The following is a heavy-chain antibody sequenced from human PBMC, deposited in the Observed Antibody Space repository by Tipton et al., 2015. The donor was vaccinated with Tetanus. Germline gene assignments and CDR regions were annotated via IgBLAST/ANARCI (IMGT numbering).Heavy chain of an antibody. D-gene: IGHD5-12*01. CDR1: GTSISRSGHY. J-gene: IGHJ4*01. CDR2: VYHSGAT. V-gene: IGHV4-61*08. CDR3: ARANNDYPKKGPFDY. Sequence: TLSLTCTVSGTSISRSGHYWTWIRQPPGKEPEWVGYVYHSGATNYHPSLKSRLAISAVTSKNQFSLNLRSVITTDTAVYYCARANNDYPKKGPFDYWGHGILVIVSS.